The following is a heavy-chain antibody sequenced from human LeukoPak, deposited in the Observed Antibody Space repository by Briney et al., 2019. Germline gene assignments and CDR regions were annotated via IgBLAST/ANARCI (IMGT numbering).Heavy chain of an antibody. CDR3: ARSYSYGSNWFDP. J-gene: IGHJ5*02. Sequence: PGGSPRLSCAASGFTVSSNYMSWVRQAPGKGLEWVSGINWNGGSTGYADSVKGRFTISRDNAKNSLYLQMNSLRAEDTALYHCARSYSYGSNWFDPWGQGTLVTVSS. V-gene: IGHV3-20*01. CDR2: INWNGGST. CDR1: GFTVSSNY. D-gene: IGHD5-18*01.